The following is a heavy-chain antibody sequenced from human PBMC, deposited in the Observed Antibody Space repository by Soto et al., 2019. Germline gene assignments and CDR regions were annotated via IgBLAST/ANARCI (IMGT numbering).Heavy chain of an antibody. CDR1: GYTFTNNV. J-gene: IGHJ4*02. Sequence: QVHLVQSGAEVKKPGASVKVSCRTSGYTFTNNVIHWVRQAPGQRLEWIGWVTAGNDNTKWSREFQGRLTLTKDTSETTAYMELSSLTPEYTATYFCAREVPYGYSRFDYWGQGTLVTVSS. D-gene: IGHD5-18*01. CDR2: VTAGNDNT. CDR3: AREVPYGYSRFDY. V-gene: IGHV1-3*01.